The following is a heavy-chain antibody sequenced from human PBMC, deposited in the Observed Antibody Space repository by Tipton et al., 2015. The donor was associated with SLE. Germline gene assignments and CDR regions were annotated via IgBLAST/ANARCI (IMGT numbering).Heavy chain of an antibody. Sequence: SLRLSCTTSGFTFGDYPMSWVRQAPGKGLEWVGFVRTNTYGGTTEYSASVHGRFTLSRDDSKRIASLQMNSLKTEDTAAYYCTRGDVGSLPSYGMDVWGQGTTVTVSS. CDR1: GFTFGDYP. D-gene: IGHD6-13*01. V-gene: IGHV3-49*04. J-gene: IGHJ6*02. CDR2: VRTNTYGGTT. CDR3: TRGDVGSLPSYGMDV.